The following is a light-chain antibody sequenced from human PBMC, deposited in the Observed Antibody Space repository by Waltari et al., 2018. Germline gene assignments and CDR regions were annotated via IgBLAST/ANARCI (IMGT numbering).Light chain of an antibody. CDR3: QSFDDNEKV. CDR2: EDS. Sequence: NFMLTQPHSVSESPGKTEIMSCTRSSGSTASNYVPCYQQRPGSAPTSFIYEDSQRPSGVLDRFSGSIDSSSNSASLTISGLKTEDEPDYCCQSFDDNEKVFGGGTKVTVL. CDR1: SGSTASNY. J-gene: IGLJ3*02. V-gene: IGLV6-57*04.